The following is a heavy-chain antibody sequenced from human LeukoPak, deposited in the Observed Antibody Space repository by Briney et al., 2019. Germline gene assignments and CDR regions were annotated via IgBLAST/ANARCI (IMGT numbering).Heavy chain of an antibody. D-gene: IGHD3-22*01. CDR2: INSDGSGT. V-gene: IGHV3-74*01. Sequence: GGSLRLSCAASGFTFSTYWMHWVRQAPGKGLVWVSRINSDGSGTNYADSVKGRFTISRDNAKNTLYLQMNSLRTEDTAVYYCARAQYYDSTTAGGMDVWGQGTTVTVSS. CDR1: GFTFSTYW. CDR3: ARAQYYDSTTAGGMDV. J-gene: IGHJ6*02.